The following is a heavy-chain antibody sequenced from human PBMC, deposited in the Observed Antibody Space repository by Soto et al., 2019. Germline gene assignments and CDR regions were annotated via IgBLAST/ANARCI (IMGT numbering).Heavy chain of an antibody. J-gene: IGHJ4*02. CDR3: ARHGGRAPKSRPRNFDY. CDR2: IHPGDSDT. Sequence: PGESLKISCKGSGYSFTSYWIGWVRQMPGKGLEWMGIIHPGDSDTRYSPSFQGQVTISADKSISTAYLQWSSLKASDTAMYYCARHGGRAPKSRPRNFDYWGQGTLVTVSS. D-gene: IGHD1-26*01. CDR1: GYSFTSYW. V-gene: IGHV5-51*01.